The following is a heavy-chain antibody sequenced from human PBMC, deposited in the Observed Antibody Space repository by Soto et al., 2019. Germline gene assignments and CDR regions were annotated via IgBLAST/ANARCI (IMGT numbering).Heavy chain of an antibody. CDR3: APRGLAAAGTGYGY. CDR1: GFSLSTSGVG. CDR2: VYWNDDK. V-gene: IGHV2-5*01. D-gene: IGHD6-13*01. Sequence: SGPTLVNPTQTLTLTCTFSGFSLSTSGVGVGWIRQPPGKALEWLALVYWNDDKRYSPSLKSRLTITKDTSKNQVVLTMTNMDPVDTGTYYCAPRGLAAAGTGYGYWGQGMLVTVA. J-gene: IGHJ4*02.